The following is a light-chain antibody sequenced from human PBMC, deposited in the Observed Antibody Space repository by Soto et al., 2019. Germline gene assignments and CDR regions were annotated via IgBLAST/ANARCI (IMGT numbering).Light chain of an antibody. V-gene: IGKV3-11*01. CDR1: KRVRND. Sequence: EIVLTQSPATLSLSPGERATLSCRASKRVRNDLVWYHQKLGQAPRVLIYSASNRATGIPARFSGSGSGTDFTLTISSLEPEDFAVYYCQQRTNWPPTFGGGTKVEMK. CDR2: SAS. J-gene: IGKJ4*01. CDR3: QQRTNWPPT.